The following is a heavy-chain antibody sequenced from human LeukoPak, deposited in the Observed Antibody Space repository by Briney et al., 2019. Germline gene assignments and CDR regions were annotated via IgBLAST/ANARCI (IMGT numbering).Heavy chain of an antibody. CDR1: GFTFSGSN. D-gene: IGHD1-26*01. V-gene: IGHV3-48*02. CDR3: ARGGGRSYSDAFDI. CDR2: ISGTSSAT. J-gene: IGHJ3*02. Sequence: GGSLRLSCAASGFTFSGSNMHWVRQAPGKGLEWVSFISGTSSATVYADSVKGRFTISRDIGRKSLYLQMNSLSDEDTAVYYCARGGGRSYSDAFDIWGQGTVVTVSS.